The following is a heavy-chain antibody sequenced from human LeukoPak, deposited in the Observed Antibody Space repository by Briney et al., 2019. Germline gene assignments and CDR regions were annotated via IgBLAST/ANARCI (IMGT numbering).Heavy chain of an antibody. J-gene: IGHJ5*02. D-gene: IGHD3-9*01. CDR2: ISGSGGST. CDR3: AKDGAHYDILTGYSDWFDP. CDR1: GFTFSSYA. V-gene: IGHV3-23*01. Sequence: LSGGSLRLXCAASGFTFSSYAMSWVRQAPGKGLEWVSAISGSGGSTYYADSVKGRFTISRDNSKNTLYLQMNSLRAGDTAVYYCAKDGAHYDILTGYSDWFDPWGHGTLVTVSS.